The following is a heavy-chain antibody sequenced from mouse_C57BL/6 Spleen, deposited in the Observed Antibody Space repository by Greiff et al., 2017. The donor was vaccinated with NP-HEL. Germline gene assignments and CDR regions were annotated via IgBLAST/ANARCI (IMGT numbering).Heavy chain of an antibody. Sequence: VQLQQSGAELVRPGTSVKLSCKASGYTFTSYWMHWVKQRPGQGLEWIGVIDPSDSYTNYNQKFKGKATLTVDTSSSTAYMQLSSLTSEDSAVYYCASGKGYAMDYWGQGTSVTVSS. J-gene: IGHJ4*01. V-gene: IGHV1-59*01. CDR2: IDPSDSYT. CDR3: ASGKGYAMDY. CDR1: GYTFTSYW.